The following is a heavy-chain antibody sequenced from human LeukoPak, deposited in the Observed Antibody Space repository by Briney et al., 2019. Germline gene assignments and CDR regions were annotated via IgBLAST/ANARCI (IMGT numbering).Heavy chain of an antibody. D-gene: IGHD2-2*01. CDR3: ARDISTTPFDS. Sequence: PGGSLRLSCAASGFTFSSNWMSWVRQAPGKGLEWVANIKNDGSEKYYVDSVKGRFTISSDNAKKSLYLQMNSLRAEDTAVCYCARDISTTPFDSWGQGTLVTVAS. J-gene: IGHJ4*02. CDR2: IKNDGSEK. CDR1: GFTFSSNW. V-gene: IGHV3-7*04.